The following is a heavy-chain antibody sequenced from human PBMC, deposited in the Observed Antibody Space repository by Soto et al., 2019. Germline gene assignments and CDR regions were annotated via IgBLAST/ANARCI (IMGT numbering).Heavy chain of an antibody. CDR3: AKDLHWFAMDV. Sequence: ASVKVSCKASGYTFTIYGISWVRQAPGQGLEWMGWISAYNGNTNYAQKLQGRVTMTTDTSTSTAYMELNSLRADDTAIYYCAKDLHWFAMDVWGQGTTVTVSS. CDR2: ISAYNGNT. CDR1: GYTFTIYG. V-gene: IGHV1-18*01. D-gene: IGHD3-10*01. J-gene: IGHJ6*02.